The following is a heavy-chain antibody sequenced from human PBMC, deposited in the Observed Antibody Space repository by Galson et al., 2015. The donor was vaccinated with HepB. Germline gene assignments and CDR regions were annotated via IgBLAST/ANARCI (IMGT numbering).Heavy chain of an antibody. J-gene: IGHJ4*02. Sequence: SLRLSCAASGFSFFSFSTYTMSWVRQAPGKGLAWVSSISSRATYIYYADSVKGRFTISRDDAKNSLYLQMNSLRAEDTAVYYCARVFRGNDYWGQGTLVTVSS. V-gene: IGHV3-21*01. CDR2: ISSRATYI. D-gene: IGHD3-10*01. CDR3: ARVFRGNDY. CDR1: GFSFFSFSTYT.